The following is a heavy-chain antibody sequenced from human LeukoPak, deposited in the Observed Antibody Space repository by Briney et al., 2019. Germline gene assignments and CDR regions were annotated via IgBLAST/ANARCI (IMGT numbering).Heavy chain of an antibody. J-gene: IGHJ4*02. CDR3: ARGRRGRRGYSYGEKTFDY. CDR2: MNPNSGNT. CDR1: GYTFTSYD. D-gene: IGHD5-18*01. V-gene: IGHV1-8*01. Sequence: ASVKVSCKASGYTFTSYDINWVRQATGQGLEWMGWMNPNSGNTGYAQKFQGRVTMTRNTSISTAYMGLSSLRSEDTAVYYCARGRRGRRGYSYGEKTFDYWGQGTLVTVSS.